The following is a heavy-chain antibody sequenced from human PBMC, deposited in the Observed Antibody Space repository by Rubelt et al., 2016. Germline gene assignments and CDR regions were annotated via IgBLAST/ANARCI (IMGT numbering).Heavy chain of an antibody. Sequence: EVQLVESGGGLVQPGGSLRLSCAASGFTVSSNYMSWVRQAPGKGLEWVSVIYSGGSTYYADSVKGRFTISRHNSKNTLYLQMNSLRAEDTAVYYCARDNRYCSSTSCHKLGDWGQGTLVTVSS. V-gene: IGHV3-53*04. CDR2: IYSGGST. J-gene: IGHJ4*02. CDR1: GFTVSSNY. CDR3: ARDNRYCSSTSCHKLGD. D-gene: IGHD2-2*01.